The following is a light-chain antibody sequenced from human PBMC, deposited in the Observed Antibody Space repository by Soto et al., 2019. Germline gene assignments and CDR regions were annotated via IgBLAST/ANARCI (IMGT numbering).Light chain of an antibody. CDR1: QSVSSD. Sequence: EIVLTQSPATLSSFPGDRVTLSCRASQSVSSDLAWYHQKPGQAPRLLIYGASTRATGIPARFSGSGSGTEFTLTINSLQSEDFAVYYCQQYNNWPRTFGQGTTVDIK. V-gene: IGKV3-15*01. CDR2: GAS. J-gene: IGKJ1*01. CDR3: QQYNNWPRT.